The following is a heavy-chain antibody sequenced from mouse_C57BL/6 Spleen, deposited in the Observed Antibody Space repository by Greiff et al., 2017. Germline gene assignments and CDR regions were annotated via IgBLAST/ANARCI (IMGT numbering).Heavy chain of an antibody. Sequence: QVQLQQSGAELVKPGASVKISCKASGYAFSSYWMNWVKQRPGKGLEWIGQIYPGDGDTTYNGKFKGKATLTADKSSSTAYMQLSSLTSEDSAVXYCARGGDYYGSSYFDYWGQGTTLTVSS. V-gene: IGHV1-80*01. CDR3: ARGGDYYGSSYFDY. CDR2: IYPGDGDT. J-gene: IGHJ2*01. CDR1: GYAFSSYW. D-gene: IGHD1-1*01.